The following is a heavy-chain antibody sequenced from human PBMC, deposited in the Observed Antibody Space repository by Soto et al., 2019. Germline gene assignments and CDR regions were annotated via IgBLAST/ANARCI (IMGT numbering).Heavy chain of an antibody. J-gene: IGHJ6*02. CDR1: GFTFSSYG. Sequence: QVQLVESGGGVVQPGRSLRLSCAASGFTFSSYGMHWVRQAPGKGLEWVAVIWYDGSNKYYADSVKGRFTISRDNSKNTLYLQRNSLGAEDTAVYYCARDFLVYGWFHDYYYYYGMHVLGQGNTVTVSS. CDR2: IWYDGSNK. CDR3: ARDFLVYGWFHDYYYYYGMHV. D-gene: IGHD2-8*01. V-gene: IGHV3-33*01.